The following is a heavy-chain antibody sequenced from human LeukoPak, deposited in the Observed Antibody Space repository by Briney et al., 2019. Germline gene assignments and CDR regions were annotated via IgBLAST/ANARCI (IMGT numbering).Heavy chain of an antibody. CDR2: ISGSGGST. D-gene: IGHD3-16*02. J-gene: IGHJ4*02. CDR3: AKDGSYDYVWGSYRSLYYFDY. CDR1: GFTFSSYA. V-gene: IGHV3-23*01. Sequence: GGSLRLSCAASGFTFSSYAMSWVRQAPGKGLEWVSAISGSGGSTYYADSVKGRFTISGDNSKNTLYLQMNSLRAEDTAVYYCAKDGSYDYVWGSYRSLYYFDYWGQGTLVTVSS.